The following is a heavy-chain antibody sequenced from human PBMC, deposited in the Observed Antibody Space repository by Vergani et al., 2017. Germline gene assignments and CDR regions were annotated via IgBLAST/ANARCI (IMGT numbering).Heavy chain of an antibody. CDR2: IWYDGSNK. D-gene: IGHD7-27*01. CDR1: GFTFSSYG. V-gene: IGHV3-33*01. J-gene: IGHJ3*02. Sequence: QVQLVESGGGVVQPGRSLRLSCAASGFTFSSYGMHWVRQAPGKGLEWVAVIWYDGSNKYYADSVKGRFTISRDNSKNTQYVQMHSLRAEDTAVYYCARGLGAFDIWGQGTMVTVSS. CDR3: ARGLGAFDI.